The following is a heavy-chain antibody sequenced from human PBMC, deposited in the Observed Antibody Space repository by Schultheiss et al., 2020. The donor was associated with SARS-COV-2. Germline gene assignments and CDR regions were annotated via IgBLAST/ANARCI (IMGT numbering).Heavy chain of an antibody. V-gene: IGHV3-15*01. D-gene: IGHD1-26*01. CDR2: IKSKTDGGTT. J-gene: IGHJ5*02. Sequence: GGSLRLSCAASGFTVSSNYMSWVRQAPGKGLEWVGRIKSKTDGGTTDYAAPVKGRFTISRDDSKNTLYLQMNSLKTEDTAVYYCAKDRSGSYPRWFDPWGQGTLVTVSS. CDR1: GFTVSSNY. CDR3: AKDRSGSYPRWFDP.